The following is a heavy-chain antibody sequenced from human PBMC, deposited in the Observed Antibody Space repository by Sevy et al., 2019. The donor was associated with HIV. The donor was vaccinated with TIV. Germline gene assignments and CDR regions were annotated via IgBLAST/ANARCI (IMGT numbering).Heavy chain of an antibody. CDR1: GYTFTSYR. Sequence: ASVKVSCKASGYTFTSYRIYWVRQAPGQGLEWMGWVSAHNGDTNYVQKVQGRVAMTTDTSTGTAYMELRSLTSDDTAVYYCARAYCSGGSCYSLAYWGQGSLVTVSS. V-gene: IGHV1-18*01. J-gene: IGHJ4*02. D-gene: IGHD2-15*01. CDR3: ARAYCSGGSCYSLAY. CDR2: VSAHNGDT.